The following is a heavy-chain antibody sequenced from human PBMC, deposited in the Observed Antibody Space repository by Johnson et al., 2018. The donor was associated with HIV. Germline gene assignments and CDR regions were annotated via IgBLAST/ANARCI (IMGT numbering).Heavy chain of an antibody. CDR2: ISSNGGST. CDR1: GFTFSSYA. CDR3: ARGITGNRGDAFDI. D-gene: IGHD1-20*01. Sequence: VQLVESGGGLVKPGGSLRLSCAASGFTFSSYAMHWVRQAPGKGLEYVSAISSNGGSTYYANSVKGRFTISRDNSKNTLYLQMGSLRAEDMAVNYCARGITGNRGDAFDIWGQGTMVTVSS. V-gene: IGHV3-64*01. J-gene: IGHJ3*02.